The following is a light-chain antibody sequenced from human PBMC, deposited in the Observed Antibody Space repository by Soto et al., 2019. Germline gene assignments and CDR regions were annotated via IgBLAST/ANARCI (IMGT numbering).Light chain of an antibody. Sequence: DIVLTQSPATLSLSPGERATLSCRASQNVNIYLVWYQQKPGQAPRLLIYDATNRAPGIPARFSGSGSGTDFTLIISSLEPEDFAVYYCQQRNNGLTFGGGTKVDIK. CDR1: QNVNIY. CDR2: DAT. J-gene: IGKJ4*01. V-gene: IGKV3-11*01. CDR3: QQRNNGLT.